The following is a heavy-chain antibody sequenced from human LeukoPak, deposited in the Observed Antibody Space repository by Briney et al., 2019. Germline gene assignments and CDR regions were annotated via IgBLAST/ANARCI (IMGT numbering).Heavy chain of an antibody. CDR2: INPNSGGT. V-gene: IGHV1-2*02. CDR1: GYTFIAYY. CDR3: ARGMGVLVPAATWFDP. D-gene: IGHD2-2*01. Sequence: GSSVKVSCKASGYTFIAYYMHWVLQAPGQGLESMGWINPNSGGTNYAQKFQGRVTMTRDTSISTAYMDLSRLRSDDTAVYYCARGMGVLVPAATWFDPWGQGTLVTVSS. J-gene: IGHJ5*02.